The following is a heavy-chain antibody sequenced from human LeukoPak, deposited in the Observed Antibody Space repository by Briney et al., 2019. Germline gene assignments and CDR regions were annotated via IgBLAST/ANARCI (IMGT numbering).Heavy chain of an antibody. V-gene: IGHV1-46*01. CDR1: GYTFTSYY. CDR2: INPSGGST. J-gene: IGHJ4*02. Sequence: ASVKVSCKASGYTFTSYYMHWVRQAPGQGLEWMGIINPSGGSTSYAQKFQGRVTMTRDMSTSTVYMELSSLRSEDTAVYYCARGRLSYYYGSGRDYFDYWGQGTLVTVSS. CDR3: ARGRLSYYYGSGRDYFDY. D-gene: IGHD3-10*01.